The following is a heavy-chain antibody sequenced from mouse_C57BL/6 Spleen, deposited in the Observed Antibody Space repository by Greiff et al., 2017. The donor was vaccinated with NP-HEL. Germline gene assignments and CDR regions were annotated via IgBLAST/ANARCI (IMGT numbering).Heavy chain of an antibody. Sequence: EVKVVESGGGLVKPGGSLKLSCTASGFTFSDYYMAWVRQVPEKGLEWVANINYDGSSTYYLDSLKSRFIISRDNAKNILYLQMSSLKSEDTATYYCARDDDGYYSDWYFDVWGTGTTVTVSS. D-gene: IGHD2-3*01. CDR3: ARDDDGYYSDWYFDV. CDR2: INYDGSST. J-gene: IGHJ1*03. V-gene: IGHV5-16*01. CDR1: GFTFSDYY.